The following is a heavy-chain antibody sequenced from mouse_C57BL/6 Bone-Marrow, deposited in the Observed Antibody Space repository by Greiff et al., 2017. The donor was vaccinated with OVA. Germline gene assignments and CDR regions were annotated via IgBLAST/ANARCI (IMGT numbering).Heavy chain of an antibody. D-gene: IGHD2-3*01. J-gene: IGHJ2*01. CDR2: ISSGSSTI. V-gene: IGHV5-17*01. CDR3: AMTDGYHFDY. Sequence: EVQLVESGGGLVKPGGSLKLSCAASGFTFSDYGMHWVRQAPEKGLEWVAYISSGSSTIYYADTVKGRFTISRDNAKNTLFLQMTSLRSEDTAMYHCAMTDGYHFDYWGQGTTLTVSS. CDR1: GFTFSDYG.